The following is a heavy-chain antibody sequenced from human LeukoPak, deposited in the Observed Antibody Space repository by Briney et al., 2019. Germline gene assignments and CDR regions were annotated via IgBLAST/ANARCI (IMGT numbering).Heavy chain of an antibody. D-gene: IGHD3-3*01. CDR1: GFTFSSYW. V-gene: IGHV3-7*01. Sequence: GGSLRLSCAASGFTFSSYWMSWVRQAPGKGLEWVANIKQDGSEKYYVDPVKGRFTISRDNAKSSLYLQMNSLRAEDTAVYYCARAPRGFWSGYYDYFDYWGQGTLVTVSS. CDR2: IKQDGSEK. J-gene: IGHJ4*02. CDR3: ARAPRGFWSGYYDYFDY.